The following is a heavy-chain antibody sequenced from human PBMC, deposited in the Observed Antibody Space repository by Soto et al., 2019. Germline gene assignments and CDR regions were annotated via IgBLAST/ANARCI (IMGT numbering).Heavy chain of an antibody. CDR3: AKKGLGSLKTYCSGSGCHYAFDI. D-gene: IGHD2-15*01. CDR2: ISGGGDGA. V-gene: IGHV3-23*01. J-gene: IGHJ3*02. CDR1: GFTFSSYA. Sequence: GGSLRLSCAASGFTFSSYAMSWVRQAPGKGLEWVSTISGGGDGAYYADSVKGHFTISRDNSENTLYLQMNSLRAEDTAIYYCAKKGLGSLKTYCSGSGCHYAFDIWGQGTMVTVSS.